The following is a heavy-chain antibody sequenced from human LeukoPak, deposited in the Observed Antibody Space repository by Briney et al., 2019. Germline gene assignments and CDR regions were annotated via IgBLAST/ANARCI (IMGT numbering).Heavy chain of an antibody. CDR1: GFTFSSYE. J-gene: IGHJ3*02. CDR3: ARDLNYYYGSGTPLSAFDI. CDR2: ISSSGSTI. V-gene: IGHV3-48*03. Sequence: PGGSLRLSCAASGFTFSSYEMHWVRQAPGKGLEWVSYISSSGSTIYYADSVKGRFTISRDNAKNSLYLQMNSLRAEDTAVYYCARDLNYYYGSGTPLSAFDIWGQGTMVTVSS. D-gene: IGHD3-10*01.